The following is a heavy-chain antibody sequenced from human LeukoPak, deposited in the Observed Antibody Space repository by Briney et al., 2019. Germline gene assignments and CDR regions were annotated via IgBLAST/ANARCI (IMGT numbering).Heavy chain of an antibody. CDR3: ANPGRYFDWLFPLHY. Sequence: GGSLRLSCAASGFTFSSYAMSWVRQAPGKGLEWVSAISGSGGSTYYADSVKGRFTISRDNSKNTLYLQMNSLRAEDTAVYYCANPGRYFDWLFPLHYWGQGTLVTVSS. CDR2: ISGSGGST. CDR1: GFTFSSYA. V-gene: IGHV3-23*01. D-gene: IGHD3-9*01. J-gene: IGHJ4*02.